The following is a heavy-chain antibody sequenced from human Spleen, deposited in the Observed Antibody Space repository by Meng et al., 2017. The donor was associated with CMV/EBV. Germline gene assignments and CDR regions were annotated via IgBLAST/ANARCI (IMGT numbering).Heavy chain of an antibody. Sequence: CTVSGGSIRSYYWRWLRPPPAMGLEWIGHIYYSGRTNYNPSLKSRVTISVDTSKNQFSLKLSSATAADTAVYYCARGRDFGVVTPGYWGQGTLVTVSS. V-gene: IGHV4-59*01. D-gene: IGHD3-3*01. J-gene: IGHJ4*02. CDR1: GGSIRSYY. CDR3: ARGRDFGVVTPGY. CDR2: IYYSGRT.